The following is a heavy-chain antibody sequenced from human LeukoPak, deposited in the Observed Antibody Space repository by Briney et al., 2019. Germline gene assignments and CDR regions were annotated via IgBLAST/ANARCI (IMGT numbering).Heavy chain of an antibody. CDR1: GFTFSSYA. D-gene: IGHD4-17*01. CDR3: AKLGVTTPVDY. Sequence: GGSLRLSCAASGFTFSSYAMHWVRQAPGKGLEWVAVISYDGSNKYYADSVKGRFTISRDHSKNTLYLQMNSLRAEDTAVYYCAKLGVTTPVDYWGQGTLVTVSS. V-gene: IGHV3-30*04. CDR2: ISYDGSNK. J-gene: IGHJ4*02.